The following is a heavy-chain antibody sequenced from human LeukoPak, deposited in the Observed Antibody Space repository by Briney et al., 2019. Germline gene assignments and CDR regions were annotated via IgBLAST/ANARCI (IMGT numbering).Heavy chain of an antibody. CDR3: ANRGVVSPVIQDRIHKEDYYFDS. CDR2: ISGSGGRT. J-gene: IGHJ4*02. V-gene: IGHV3-23*01. CDR1: GIILSIFR. D-gene: IGHD3-16*02. Sequence: SGGPVRLSCSLWGIILSIFRMRCAPAAPEEGGVGGGGISGSGGRTYDGDSLKGRFTICRDNPENTLYLQMNRLRTEDTAVDFCANRGVVSPVIQDRIHKEDYYFDSWGQGALVAVSS.